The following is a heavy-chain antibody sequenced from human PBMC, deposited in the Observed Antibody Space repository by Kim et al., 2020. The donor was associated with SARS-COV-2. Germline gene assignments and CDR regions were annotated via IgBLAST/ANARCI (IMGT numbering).Heavy chain of an antibody. CDR1: GFSFTTNW. CDR3: ARDRRYSLDY. J-gene: IGHJ4*02. Sequence: GGSLRLSCVVSGFSFTTNWMSWVRQAPGKGLEWVAKIKEDGTVKYYGYSVEGRFTISRDNAKNSLYLQMNSLSAEDTAVYYCARDRRYSLDYWGQGTLVTVSS. V-gene: IGHV3-7*01. D-gene: IGHD2-15*01. CDR2: IKEDGTVK.